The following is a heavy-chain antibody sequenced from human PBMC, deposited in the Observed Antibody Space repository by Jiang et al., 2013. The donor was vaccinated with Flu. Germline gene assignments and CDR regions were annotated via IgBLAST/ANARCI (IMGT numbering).Heavy chain of an antibody. J-gene: IGHJ4*02. V-gene: IGHV4-59*02. CDR3: ARGTADIAPPGIQDH. Sequence: GSGLVKPSETLSLTCTVPDDSVSSYYWSWIRQPPGKGLEWIGYMRYSGSTSYNPSLMSRVTISVDTSKNQISLKLTSVTAADTAVYYCARGTADIAPPGIQDHWGQGTPVIVSS. CDR2: MRYSGST. CDR1: DDSVSSYY. D-gene: IGHD6-6*01.